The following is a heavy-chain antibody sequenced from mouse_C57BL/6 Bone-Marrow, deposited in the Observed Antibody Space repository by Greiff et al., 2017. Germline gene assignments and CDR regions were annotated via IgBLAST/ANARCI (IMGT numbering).Heavy chain of an antibody. CDR2: IRSKSNNYAT. J-gene: IGHJ4*01. Sequence: EVQLVESGGGLVQPKGSLKLSCAASGFSFNTYAMNWVRQAPGKGLEWVARIRSKSNNYATYYADSVKDRFTISRDDSESMLYLQMKNLKTEDTAMYYCVSLGGGGYAMDYWGQGTSVTVSS. D-gene: IGHD3-3*01. CDR1: GFSFNTYA. V-gene: IGHV10-1*01. CDR3: VSLGGGGYAMDY.